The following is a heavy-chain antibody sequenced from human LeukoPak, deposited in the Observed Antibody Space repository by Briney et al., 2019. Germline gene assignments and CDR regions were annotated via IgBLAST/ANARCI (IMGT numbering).Heavy chain of an antibody. J-gene: IGHJ4*02. CDR3: AKGSPSQWLAEMTDY. Sequence: ASVKVSCKASGYTFTSYDINWVRQATGQGLEWMGWMNPNSGNTGYAQKFQGRVTMTRNTSISTAYMELSSLRSEDTAVYYCAKGSPSQWLAEMTDYWGQGTMVTVSS. D-gene: IGHD6-19*01. V-gene: IGHV1-8*01. CDR2: MNPNSGNT. CDR1: GYTFTSYD.